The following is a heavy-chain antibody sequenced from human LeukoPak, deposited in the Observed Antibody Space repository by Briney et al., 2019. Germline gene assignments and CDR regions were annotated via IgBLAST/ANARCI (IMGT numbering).Heavy chain of an antibody. Sequence: ASVKVSCKASGYTFTGYYMHWVRQAPGQGLEWLGWINPNSGATDFAQKFQGRVTMTRDTSTSTAYMELSRLRSDDTAVYYCAGEAYCNSSSCYEGGDYFDYWGQGTLVTVSS. V-gene: IGHV1-2*02. CDR1: GYTFTGYY. CDR2: INPNSGAT. CDR3: AGEAYCNSSSCYEGGDYFDY. J-gene: IGHJ4*02. D-gene: IGHD2-2*01.